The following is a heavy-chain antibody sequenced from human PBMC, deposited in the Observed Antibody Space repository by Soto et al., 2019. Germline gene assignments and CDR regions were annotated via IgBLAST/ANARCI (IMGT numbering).Heavy chain of an antibody. CDR3: ARGGVVDAFDI. CDR1: GGSISSGGYS. J-gene: IGHJ3*02. V-gene: IGHV4-30-2*01. CDR2: IYHSGST. Sequence: QLQLQESGSGLVKPSQTLSLTCAVSGGSISSGGYSWSWIRQPPGKGLEWIGYIYHSGSTYYNPSLKGRVTTTVDRSKNQFSLKLSSVTAADTAVYYCARGGVVDAFDIWGQGTMVTVSS. D-gene: IGHD3-3*01.